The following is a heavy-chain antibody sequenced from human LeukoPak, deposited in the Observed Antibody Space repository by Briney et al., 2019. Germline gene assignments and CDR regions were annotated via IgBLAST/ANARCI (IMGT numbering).Heavy chain of an antibody. V-gene: IGHV3-7*01. CDR3: ARDLAGHYYGSGSSFDY. J-gene: IGHJ4*02. CDR2: IREDGSEK. CDR1: GFTFSSYA. Sequence: GRSLRLSCAASGFTFSSYAMHWVRQAPGKGLEWVANIREDGSEKYYVDSVKGQFTISRDNAKNSLFLQMDSLRAEDTAVYYCARDLAGHYYGSGSSFDYWGQGTLVTVSS. D-gene: IGHD3-10*01.